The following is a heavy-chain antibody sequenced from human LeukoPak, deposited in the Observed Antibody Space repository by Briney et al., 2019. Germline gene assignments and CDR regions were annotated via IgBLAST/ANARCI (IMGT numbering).Heavy chain of an antibody. J-gene: IGHJ4*02. CDR2: IIPYFGTS. CDR3: TRDGGDYGASGSYPDY. CDR1: GDTFSMYT. V-gene: IGHV1-69*13. Sequence: ASVKVSCKASGDTFSMYTFSWVRQAPGQGLEWMGQIIPYFGTSNYAQNFQGRVTLTADEATNTAYMELNRLRSDDTAVYYCTRDGGDYGASGSYPDYWGQGTLVTVSS. D-gene: IGHD3-10*01.